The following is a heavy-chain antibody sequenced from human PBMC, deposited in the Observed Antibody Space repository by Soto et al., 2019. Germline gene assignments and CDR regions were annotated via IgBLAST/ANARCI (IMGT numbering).Heavy chain of an antibody. CDR3: AQSLWRGYKAWFHP. Sequence: QITLKESGPTRVKPTQTLTLTCTFSGFSLTTSGVGVGWIRQPPGKALEWLALIYWDDDKRYSPSLKTRLTITKDTSKNQVVLTMTNMDPVDTATYYCAQSLWRGYKAWFHPWGQGTLVTVSS. D-gene: IGHD3-3*01. CDR1: GFSLTTSGVG. CDR2: IYWDDDK. V-gene: IGHV2-5*02. J-gene: IGHJ5*02.